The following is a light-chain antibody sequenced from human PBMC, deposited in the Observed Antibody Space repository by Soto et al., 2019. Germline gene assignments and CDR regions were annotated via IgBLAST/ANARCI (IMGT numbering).Light chain of an antibody. CDR1: QSISSY. CDR2: AAS. J-gene: IGKJ1*01. V-gene: IGKV1-39*01. Sequence: DIQMTQSPSSLAASVGDRVTITCRASQSISSYLKWYQQKPGKPPKLLIYAASILQSGVSSRFSGRGSGTDFTLTISSLQPDALATYYCPQSYITPLCTFGQGNKVEIK. CDR3: PQSYITPLCT.